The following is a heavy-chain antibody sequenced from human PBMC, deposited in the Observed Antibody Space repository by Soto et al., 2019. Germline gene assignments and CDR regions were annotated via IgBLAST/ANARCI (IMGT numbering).Heavy chain of an antibody. J-gene: IGHJ4*02. CDR2: ISYDGSNK. Sequence: GGSLRLSCAASGFTFSSYAMHWVRQAPGKGLEWVAVISYDGSNKYYADSVKGRFTISRDNSKNTLYLQMNSLRAEDTAVYYCARATTRWDYFDYWGQGTLVTVSS. CDR1: GFTFSSYA. V-gene: IGHV3-30-3*01. D-gene: IGHD1-1*01. CDR3: ARATTRWDYFDY.